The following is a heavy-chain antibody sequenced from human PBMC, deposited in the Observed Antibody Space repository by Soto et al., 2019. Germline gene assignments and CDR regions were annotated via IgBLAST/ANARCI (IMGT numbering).Heavy chain of an antibody. V-gene: IGHV3-74*01. D-gene: IGHD2-15*01. CDR3: ARVYCSGGSCYHFDY. CDR2: INSDGSST. CDR1: GFTFSSYA. Sequence: PGGSLRLSCAASGFTFSSYAMHWVRQAPGEGLEWVSPINSDGSSTSYAGSVKGRFTISRDNAENTLYLQMNSLRAEDTAVYYCARVYCSGGSCYHFDYWGQGTLVTVSS. J-gene: IGHJ4*02.